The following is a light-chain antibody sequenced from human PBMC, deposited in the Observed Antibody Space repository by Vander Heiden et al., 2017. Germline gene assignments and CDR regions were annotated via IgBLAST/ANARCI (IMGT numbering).Light chain of an antibody. Sequence: EIVMTQSPATLSVSPGERATLPCRASRSVSSNLAWYQKKPGQAPRLLIYGATTRATGIPARFSGSGYGTEFTLTISSLQSEEFAVYYCQQYNNWPQTFGQGTKVEIK. CDR3: QQYNNWPQT. CDR2: GAT. CDR1: RSVSSN. J-gene: IGKJ1*01. V-gene: IGKV3-15*01.